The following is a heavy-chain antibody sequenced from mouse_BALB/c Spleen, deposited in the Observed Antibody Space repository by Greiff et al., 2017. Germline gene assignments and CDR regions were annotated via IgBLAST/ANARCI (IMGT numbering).Heavy chain of an antibody. CDR1: GFTFSSFG. CDR2: ISSGSSTI. Sequence: EVMLVESGGGLVQPGGSRKLSCAASGFTFSSFGMHWVRQAPEKGLEWVAYISSGSSTIYYADTVKGRFTISRDNPKNTLFLQMTSLRSEDTAMYTCAREGSTMISPYYFDYWGQGTTLTVSS. J-gene: IGHJ2*01. CDR3: AREGSTMISPYYFDY. V-gene: IGHV5-17*02. D-gene: IGHD2-4*01.